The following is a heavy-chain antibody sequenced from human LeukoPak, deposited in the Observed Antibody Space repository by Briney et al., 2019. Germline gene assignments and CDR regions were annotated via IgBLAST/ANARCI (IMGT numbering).Heavy chain of an antibody. CDR1: ALTFSDSW. D-gene: IGHD1-1*01. CDR2: INPDGSAQ. Sequence: GGSLRLSCAASALTFSDSWMSWVRQAPGKGLEWVANINPDGSAQHYVDSVRGRVTITRDNARSLVYLQVNSLRAEDTAVYYCAKDFGTTGTPHFWGQGTLVTVSS. J-gene: IGHJ4*02. CDR3: AKDFGTTGTPHF. V-gene: IGHV3-7*03.